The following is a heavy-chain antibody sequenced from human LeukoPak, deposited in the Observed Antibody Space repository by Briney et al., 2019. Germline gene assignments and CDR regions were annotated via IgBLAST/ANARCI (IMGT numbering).Heavy chain of an antibody. J-gene: IGHJ6*02. CDR3: AKDKSPMIAAYYYYGMDV. Sequence: GRSLRLSCAASGFTFSSYAMSWVRQAPGKGLEWVSAISGSGGSTYYADSVKGRFTISRDNSKNTLYLQMNSLRAEDTAVYYCAKDKSPMIAAYYYYGMDVWGQGTTVTVSS. V-gene: IGHV3-23*01. D-gene: IGHD3-22*01. CDR1: GFTFSSYA. CDR2: ISGSGGST.